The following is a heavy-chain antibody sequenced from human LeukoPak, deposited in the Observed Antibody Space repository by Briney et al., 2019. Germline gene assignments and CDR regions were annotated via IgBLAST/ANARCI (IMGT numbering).Heavy chain of an antibody. J-gene: IGHJ4*02. CDR1: GFTFSNYG. CDR3: AKERIAAGGFDY. D-gene: IGHD6-6*01. CDR2: ISHDGGNE. V-gene: IGHV3-30*18. Sequence: PGRPLRLSCAASGFTFSNYGMHWVRQAPGKGLEWVAVISHDGGNEYYADFVKGRFTISRDNSKNTLYLQMNSLRAEDTAVYYCAKERIAAGGFDYWGQGTLVTVSS.